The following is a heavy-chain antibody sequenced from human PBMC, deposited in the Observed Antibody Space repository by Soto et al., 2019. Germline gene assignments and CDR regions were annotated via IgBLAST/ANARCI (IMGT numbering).Heavy chain of an antibody. CDR3: ARHSPYTGRWTDP. V-gene: IGHV4-39*01. D-gene: IGHD2-2*02. J-gene: IGHJ5*02. CDR2: VYYRGTT. CDR1: GGFIRSSSYY. Sequence: PSETLSLTCTVSGGFIRSSSYYWGWIRQPPGKGLEWIGTVYYRGTTYYSPSLKSRLTISVDTSKNQFSLKLTSVTAADTAVYYCARHSPYTGRWTDPWGQRTLVTVSS.